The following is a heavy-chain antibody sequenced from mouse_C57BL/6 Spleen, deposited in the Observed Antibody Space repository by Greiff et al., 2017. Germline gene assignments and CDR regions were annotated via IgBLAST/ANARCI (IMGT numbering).Heavy chain of an antibody. CDR1: GFNIKNTY. J-gene: IGHJ4*01. V-gene: IGHV14-3*01. D-gene: IGHD2-3*01. CDR3: ARGTGLLLGCYAMGY. CDR2: IDPANGNT. Sequence: EVKLQQSVAELVRPGASVKLSCTASGFNIKNTYMHWVKQRPEKGLEWIGRIDPANGNTKYAPKFQGKATIAADTSSNTAYLQLSSLTSEDSAIYYCARGTGLLLGCYAMGYWGQGASVTVSS.